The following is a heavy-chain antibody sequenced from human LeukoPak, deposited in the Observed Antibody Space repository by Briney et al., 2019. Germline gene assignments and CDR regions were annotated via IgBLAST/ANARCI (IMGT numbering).Heavy chain of an antibody. J-gene: IGHJ4*02. Sequence: ASVKVSCKASGYTFTSYGISWVRQAPGQGLGWVGWISAYNGNTNYAQKLQGRVTMTTDTSTSTAYMELRSLRSDDTAVYYCARDVDDYVWGSYRSADYWGQGTLVTVSS. D-gene: IGHD3-16*02. CDR2: ISAYNGNT. V-gene: IGHV1-18*01. CDR3: ARDVDDYVWGSYRSADY. CDR1: GYTFTSYG.